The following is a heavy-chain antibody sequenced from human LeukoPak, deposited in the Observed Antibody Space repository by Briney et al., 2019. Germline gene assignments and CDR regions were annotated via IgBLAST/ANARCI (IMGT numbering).Heavy chain of an antibody. D-gene: IGHD6-13*01. V-gene: IGHV3-72*01. Sequence: SGGSLRLSCAASGFTFSDSFMSWVRQAPGKGLEWVGRSRNKADSYTAEYAASVKGRFTTSRDESKNSLYLQISSLETEDAAVYYCATSSWYRLAYWGQGSLVTVSS. CDR3: ATSSWYRLAY. J-gene: IGHJ4*02. CDR2: SRNKADSYTA. CDR1: GFTFSDSF.